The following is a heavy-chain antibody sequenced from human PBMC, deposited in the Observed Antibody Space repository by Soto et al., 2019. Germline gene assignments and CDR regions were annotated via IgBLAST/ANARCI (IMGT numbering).Heavy chain of an antibody. CDR3: ARHWGSGLTMVRGALGY. D-gene: IGHD3-10*01. J-gene: IGHJ4*02. CDR2: IYYSGST. CDR1: GGSISSYY. Sequence: SETLSLTCTVSGGSISSYYWSWIRQPPGKGLEWIGYIYYSGSTNYNPSLKSRVTISVDTSKNQFSLKLSSVTAADTAVYYCARHWGSGLTMVRGALGYWGQGTLVTVSS. V-gene: IGHV4-59*08.